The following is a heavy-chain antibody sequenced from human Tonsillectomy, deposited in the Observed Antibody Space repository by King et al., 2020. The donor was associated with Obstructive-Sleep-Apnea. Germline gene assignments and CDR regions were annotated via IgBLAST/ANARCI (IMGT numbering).Heavy chain of an antibody. Sequence: VQLRESGPGLVKPSETLSLTCTVSGYSISSGYYWGWIRQPPGKGPEWIGSIYHSGSTYYNPSLKSRVTISVDTSKNQFSLKLSSVTAADTAVYYCASSSGYYYVGWFDPWGQGTLVTVSS. CDR1: GYSISSGYY. CDR3: ASSSGYYYVGWFDP. V-gene: IGHV4-38-2*02. D-gene: IGHD3-22*01. J-gene: IGHJ5*02. CDR2: IYHSGST.